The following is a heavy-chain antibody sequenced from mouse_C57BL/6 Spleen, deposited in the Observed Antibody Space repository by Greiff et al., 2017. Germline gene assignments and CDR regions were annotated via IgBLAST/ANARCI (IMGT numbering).Heavy chain of an antibody. D-gene: IGHD2-5*01. Sequence: VQLQQSGPVLVKPGASVKMSCKASGYTFTDYYMNWVKQSHGKSLEWIGVINPYNGGTSYNQKFKGKATLTVDKSSSTAYMELNSLTSEDSEVYYCASYSNSYAMDYWGQGTSVTVSS. CDR3: ASYSNSYAMDY. CDR1: GYTFTDYY. J-gene: IGHJ4*01. V-gene: IGHV1-19*01. CDR2: INPYNGGT.